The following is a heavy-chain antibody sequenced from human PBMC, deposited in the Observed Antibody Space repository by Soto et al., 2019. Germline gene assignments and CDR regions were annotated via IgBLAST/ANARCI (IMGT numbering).Heavy chain of an antibody. CDR1: GFTFDDYA. Sequence: PGGSLRLSCAASGFTFDDYAMHWVRQAPGKGLEWVSGISWNSGSIGYADSVKGRFTITRDNAKNSLYLQMNSLRAEDTALYYCAKDSGYDSSGYPHDAFDIWGQGTMVTVSS. V-gene: IGHV3-9*01. D-gene: IGHD3-22*01. J-gene: IGHJ3*02. CDR2: ISWNSGSI. CDR3: AKDSGYDSSGYPHDAFDI.